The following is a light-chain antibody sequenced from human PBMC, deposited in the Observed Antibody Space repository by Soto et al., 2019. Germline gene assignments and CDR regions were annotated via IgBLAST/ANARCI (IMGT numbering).Light chain of an antibody. CDR2: RIS. CDR3: QQYDNAPQT. J-gene: IGKJ1*01. Sequence: EIVLTQSPGTLSLSPGERATLSCRASQSVGRNYLAWYQQKPGQAPRLLIHRISTRATGIPDRFSGSGSATDFTLTISRLEPEDFAVYYGQQYDNAPQTFGQGTRVEIK. V-gene: IGKV3-20*01. CDR1: QSVGRNY.